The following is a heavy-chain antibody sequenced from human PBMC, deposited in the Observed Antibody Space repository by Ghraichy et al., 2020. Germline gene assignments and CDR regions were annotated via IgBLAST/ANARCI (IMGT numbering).Heavy chain of an antibody. J-gene: IGHJ4*02. D-gene: IGHD3-10*01. CDR2: IKSRTYSGTT. CDR1: GFTFGDFS. Sequence: GESLNISCTASGFTFGDFSMSWVRQAPGKGLEWVGLIKSRTYSGTTEYAASVRGRFTLSRDDSKNIAYLQMDSLQTDDTAVYYCSTVSNSGTYNNRLWYFDYWGQGTLVTVSS. V-gene: IGHV3-49*04. CDR3: STVSNSGTYNNRLWYFDY.